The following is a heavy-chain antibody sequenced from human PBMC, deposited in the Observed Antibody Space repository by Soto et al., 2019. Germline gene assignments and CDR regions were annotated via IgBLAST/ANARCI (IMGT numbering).Heavy chain of an antibody. D-gene: IGHD3-3*01. CDR3: ASSPRLKIFGAVTTPHPDCFDT. Sequence: SVKVSCKASGGTFSSYAISWVRQAPGQGLEWMGGIIPIFGTANYAQKFQGRVTITADESTSTAYMELSSLRSEDTAVYYCASSPRLKIFGAVTTPHPDCFDTWGQGTLVTVSS. V-gene: IGHV1-69*13. CDR2: IIPIFGTA. J-gene: IGHJ5*02. CDR1: GGTFSSYA.